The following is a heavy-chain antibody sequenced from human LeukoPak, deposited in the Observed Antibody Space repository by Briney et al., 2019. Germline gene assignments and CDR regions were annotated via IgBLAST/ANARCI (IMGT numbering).Heavy chain of an antibody. CDR1: GFTFSSYG. Sequence: PGGSLRLSCAASGFTFSSYGMHWVRQAPGKGLEWVSVTWYDGSKTYYADSVKGRFTVSRDNSKNTLYLQMNSLRAEDTAVYFCAKDRYSNHLPESWGQGTLVTVSS. V-gene: IGHV3-33*06. J-gene: IGHJ5*02. D-gene: IGHD4-11*01. CDR3: AKDRYSNHLPES. CDR2: TWYDGSKT.